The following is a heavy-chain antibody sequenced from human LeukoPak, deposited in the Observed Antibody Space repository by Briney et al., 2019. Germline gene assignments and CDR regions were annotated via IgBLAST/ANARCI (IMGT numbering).Heavy chain of an antibody. CDR1: GGSISSYY. V-gene: IGHV4-59*01. J-gene: IGHJ4*02. D-gene: IGHD5-18*01. CDR2: IYYSGST. Sequence: SETLSLTCTVSGGSISSYYWSWIRQPPGKGLEWIGNIYYSGSTNYNPSLKSRVTISVDTSKNQFSLKLSSVTAADTAVYYCARTSPGGYGYEYFDYWGQGTLVTVSS. CDR3: ARTSPGGYGYEYFDY.